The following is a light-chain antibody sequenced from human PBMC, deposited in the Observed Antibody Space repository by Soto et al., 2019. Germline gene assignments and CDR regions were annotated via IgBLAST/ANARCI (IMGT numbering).Light chain of an antibody. CDR1: SSDVGGYNY. J-gene: IGLJ1*01. Sequence: QSVLTQPASVSGSPRQSITISCTGTSSDVGGYNYVSWYQQQSGKAPKLIIHDVNKRPSGVPDRFSGSKSGNTASLTISGLQAEDEADYYCCSYAGSYTYVFGTGTKVTVL. CDR2: DVN. CDR3: CSYAGSYTYV. V-gene: IGLV2-11*01.